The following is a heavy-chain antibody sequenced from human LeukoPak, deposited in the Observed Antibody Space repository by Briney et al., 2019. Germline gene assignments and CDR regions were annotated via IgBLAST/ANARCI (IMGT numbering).Heavy chain of an antibody. CDR1: GYTFSNNA. CDR2: IDANNGRT. Sequence: GASVKVSCKASGYTFSNNAIQWVRQGPGKRLEWMGWIDANNGRTKYSQNSQGRLTITRDSSASTAYMELTSLRSEDTALYFCARGRWTATATTYYLDSWGQGTLVTVSS. V-gene: IGHV1-3*01. J-gene: IGHJ4*02. D-gene: IGHD2-21*02. CDR3: ARGRWTATATTYYLDS.